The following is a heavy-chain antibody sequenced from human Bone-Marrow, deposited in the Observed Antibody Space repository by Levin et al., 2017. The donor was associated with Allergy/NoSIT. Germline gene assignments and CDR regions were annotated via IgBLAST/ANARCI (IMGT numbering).Heavy chain of an antibody. J-gene: IGHJ3*01. CDR3: ARGAGYCSGGSCYEDAFDV. Sequence: SETLSLTCTVSGGSVPSSTYYWSWIRQPPGKGLEWIAYLYHGGSTNYNPSLKKRVTISVDTSRSQFSQRMSSVTAAATAVYYCARGAGYCSGGSCYEDAFDVWGRGTMVTVYS. D-gene: IGHD2-15*01. CDR1: GGSVPSSTYY. V-gene: IGHV4-61*01. CDR2: LYHGGST.